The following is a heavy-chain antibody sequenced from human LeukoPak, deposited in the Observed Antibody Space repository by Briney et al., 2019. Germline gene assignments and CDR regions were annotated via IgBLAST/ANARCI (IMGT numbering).Heavy chain of an antibody. CDR3: ARGPLADIY. CDR2: IKPDGSEK. Sequence: PGGSLRLSCAASGFTFRTYWMSWVRQTPGKGLEWVAKIKPDGSEKSYVDSVKGRFTISRDNAKTSVYLQMNSLRVEDTAVYYCARGPLADIYWGQGALVTVSS. J-gene: IGHJ4*02. CDR1: GFTFRTYW. V-gene: IGHV3-7*01. D-gene: IGHD2-2*01.